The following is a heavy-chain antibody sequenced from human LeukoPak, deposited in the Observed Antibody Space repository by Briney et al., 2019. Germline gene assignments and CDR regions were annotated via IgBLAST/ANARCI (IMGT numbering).Heavy chain of an antibody. V-gene: IGHV1-2*02. D-gene: IGHD1-26*01. J-gene: IGHJ4*02. CDR2: INPNSGGT. Sequence: ASVKVSCKASGYTFTGDYMHWVRQAPGQGLEWMGWINPNSGGTSYAQKFQGRVTMTRDTSISTAYMELSRLRSDDTAVYYCARLKYSGSYVDLDYWGQGTLVTVSS. CDR1: GYTFTGDY. CDR3: ARLKYSGSYVDLDY.